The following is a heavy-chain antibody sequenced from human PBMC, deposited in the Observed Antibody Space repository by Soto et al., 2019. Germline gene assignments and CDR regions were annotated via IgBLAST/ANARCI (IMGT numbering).Heavy chain of an antibody. CDR2: ISAYNGNT. J-gene: IGHJ2*01. Sequence: ASVKVSFKASGYTFTSYGISWVRQAPGQGLEWMGWISAYNGNTNYAQKLQGRVTMTTDTSTSTAYMELRSLRSDDTAVYYCAGTYYDFWSGYYTVYWYFDLWGRGTLVTVSS. D-gene: IGHD3-3*01. CDR3: AGTYYDFWSGYYTVYWYFDL. CDR1: GYTFTSYG. V-gene: IGHV1-18*01.